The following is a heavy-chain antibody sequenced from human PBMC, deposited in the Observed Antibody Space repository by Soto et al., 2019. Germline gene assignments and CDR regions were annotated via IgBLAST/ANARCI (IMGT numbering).Heavy chain of an antibody. CDR2: TYSSGST. Sequence: SETLSLTCTVSGGSISSYYWSWIRQPPGKGLEWIGYTYSSGSTNYNPSLKGRVTMSLDTSKNQVSLNVTSVTAADTAVYYCAATPRYWGQGRLVTVSS. CDR3: AATPRY. J-gene: IGHJ4*02. CDR1: GGSISSYY. V-gene: IGHV4-59*01. D-gene: IGHD1-26*01.